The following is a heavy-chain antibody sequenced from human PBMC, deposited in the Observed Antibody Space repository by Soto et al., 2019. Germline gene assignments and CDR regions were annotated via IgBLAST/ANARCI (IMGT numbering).Heavy chain of an antibody. CDR3: ARVKRYHIDY. CDR2: INAGNGNT. CDR1: GNTFPSYA. V-gene: IGHV1-3*01. Sequence: ASVKVSWKASGNTFPSYAMHCGRQAPGQRLEWMGWINAGNGNTKYSQKFQGRVTITRDTSASTAYMELSSLRSEDTAVYYCARVKRYHIDYWGQGTLVTVSS. D-gene: IGHD2-2*01. J-gene: IGHJ4*02.